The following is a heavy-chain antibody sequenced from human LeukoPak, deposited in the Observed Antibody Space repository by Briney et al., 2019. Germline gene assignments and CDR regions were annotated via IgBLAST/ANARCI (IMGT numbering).Heavy chain of an antibody. V-gene: IGHV4-34*01. Sequence: SETLSLTCAVYGGSFSGYYWSWIRQPPGKGLEWIGEINHSGSTNYNPSLKSRVTISVDTSKNQFSLKLSSVAAADTAVYYCARVDCSGGSCYSRWFDPWGQGTLVTVSS. D-gene: IGHD2-15*01. CDR2: INHSGST. CDR3: ARVDCSGGSCYSRWFDP. CDR1: GGSFSGYY. J-gene: IGHJ5*02.